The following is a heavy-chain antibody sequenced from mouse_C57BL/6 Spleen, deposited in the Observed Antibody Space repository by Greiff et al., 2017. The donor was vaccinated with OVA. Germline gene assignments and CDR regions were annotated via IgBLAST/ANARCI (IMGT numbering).Heavy chain of an antibody. CDR1: GFTFSNYW. D-gene: IGHD2-3*01. J-gene: IGHJ4*01. CDR2: IRLKSDNYAT. Sequence: EVKLEESGGGLVQPGGSMKLSCVASGFTFSNYWMNWVRQSPEKGLEWVAQIRLKSDNYATHYAESVKGRFTISRDDSKSSVYLQMNNLRAEDTGIYYCTEGVGYYEAMDYWGQGTSVTVSS. V-gene: IGHV6-3*01. CDR3: TEGVGYYEAMDY.